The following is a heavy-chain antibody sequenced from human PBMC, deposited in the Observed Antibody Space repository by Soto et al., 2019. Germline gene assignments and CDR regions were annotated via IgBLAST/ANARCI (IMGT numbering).Heavy chain of an antibody. J-gene: IGHJ4*02. CDR2: IDPSDSYT. Sequence: GESLKISCKGSGYRFTNSWITWVRQMPGKGLEWMGRIDPSDSYTNYSPSFQGHVTISVDKSISTAYLQWSSLKASDTAIYYCARLGYGYYFDYWAQGTLVTASS. V-gene: IGHV5-10-1*01. CDR1: GYRFTNSW. CDR3: ARLGYGYYFDY. D-gene: IGHD1-1*01.